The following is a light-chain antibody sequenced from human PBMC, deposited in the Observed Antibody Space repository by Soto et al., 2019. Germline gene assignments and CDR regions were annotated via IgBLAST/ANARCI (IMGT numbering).Light chain of an antibody. Sequence: EIVMTQSPATLSVSPGERATLSCRASQSVSSSLAWYQQKPGQAPRLLIYGASTRATGIPARFSGSGSGTEFTLTISSLQSEDFAVYYCQQYNNWPPGLTFGGGTKVDIK. CDR1: QSVSSS. J-gene: IGKJ4*01. CDR3: QQYNNWPPGLT. V-gene: IGKV3-15*01. CDR2: GAS.